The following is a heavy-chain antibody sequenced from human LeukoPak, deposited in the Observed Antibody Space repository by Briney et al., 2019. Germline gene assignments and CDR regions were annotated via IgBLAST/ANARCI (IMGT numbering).Heavy chain of an antibody. CDR3: ARGGDGYNLGHNWFDP. Sequence: ASVKVSCKASGYTFTSYGISWVRQAPGQGLEWMGWISAYNGNTNYAQKVQGRVTMTTDTSTSTAYMELRSLRSDDTAVYYCARGGDGYNLGHNWFDPWGQGTLVTVSS. J-gene: IGHJ5*02. V-gene: IGHV1-18*01. CDR2: ISAYNGNT. CDR1: GYTFTSYG. D-gene: IGHD5-24*01.